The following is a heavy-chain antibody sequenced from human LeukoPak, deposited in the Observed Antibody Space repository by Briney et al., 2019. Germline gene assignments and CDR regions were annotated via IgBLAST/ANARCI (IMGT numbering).Heavy chain of an antibody. Sequence: PSETLSLTCTVSGGSISNYYWSWIRQPPGKGLEWIGYIYYSGSTNYNPSLKSRVTISVDTSKNQFSLKLSSVTAADTAVYYCARGATGYFDYWGQGTLVTVSS. D-gene: IGHD1-1*01. J-gene: IGHJ4*02. CDR1: GGSISNYY. V-gene: IGHV4-59*01. CDR3: ARGATGYFDY. CDR2: IYYSGST.